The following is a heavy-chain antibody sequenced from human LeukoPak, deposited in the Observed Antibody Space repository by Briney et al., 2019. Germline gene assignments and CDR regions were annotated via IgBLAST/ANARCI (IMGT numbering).Heavy chain of an antibody. CDR1: GFTFSTYS. D-gene: IGHD3-10*01. J-gene: IGHJ3*01. V-gene: IGHV3-21*01. CDR3: ARGASGFGSYAFDP. CDR2: ISSSSSYI. Sequence: GGSLRLSCAASGFTFSTYSMNWVRQAPGKGLEWVSSISSSSSYIYYADSVKGRFTISRDNAKNSLYLQMNSLRAEDTAVFYCARGASGFGSYAFDPWGQGTMATVSS.